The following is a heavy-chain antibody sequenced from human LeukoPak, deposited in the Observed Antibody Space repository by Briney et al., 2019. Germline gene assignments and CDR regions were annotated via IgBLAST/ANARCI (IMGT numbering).Heavy chain of an antibody. CDR3: ARDRNRGSYSKAWFDP. V-gene: IGHV4-4*02. CDR1: GGSISSSYW. CDR2: IYHSGST. Sequence: SETLSLTCAVSGGSISSSYWWTWVRQPPGKGLEWIGEIYHSGSTNYNPSLESRVSISVDKSKNQFSLKLSSVTAADTAVYYCARDRNRGSYSKAWFDPWGQGTLVTVSS. D-gene: IGHD1-26*01. J-gene: IGHJ5*02.